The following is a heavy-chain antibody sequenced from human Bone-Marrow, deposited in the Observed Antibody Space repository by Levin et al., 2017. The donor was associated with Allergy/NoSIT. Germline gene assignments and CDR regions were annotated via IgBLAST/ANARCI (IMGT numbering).Heavy chain of an antibody. Sequence: PGESLKISCAASGFTFSGYGMHWVRQAPVKGLEWVAVISHDENYKNYADSVKGRFTISRDSSSNTLYLQMNNLRAEDTAVYYCARDVTGSYDFWGQGTLVTVSS. J-gene: IGHJ4*02. CDR3: ARDVTGSYDF. V-gene: IGHV3-33*05. CDR2: ISHDENYK. D-gene: IGHD1-26*01. CDR1: GFTFSGYG.